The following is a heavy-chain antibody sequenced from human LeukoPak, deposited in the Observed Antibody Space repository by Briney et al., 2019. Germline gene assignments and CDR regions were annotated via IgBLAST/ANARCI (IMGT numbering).Heavy chain of an antibody. CDR2: IIPIFGTA. CDR3: ASKGAETYYYDSSGYSLDY. Sequence: SVTVSCKASGGTFSSYAISWVRQAPGQGLEWMGGIIPIFGTANYAQKFQGRVTITTDESTSTAYMELSSLRSEDTAVYYCASKGAETYYYDSSGYSLDYWGQGTLVTVSS. D-gene: IGHD3-22*01. J-gene: IGHJ4*02. CDR1: GGTFSSYA. V-gene: IGHV1-69*05.